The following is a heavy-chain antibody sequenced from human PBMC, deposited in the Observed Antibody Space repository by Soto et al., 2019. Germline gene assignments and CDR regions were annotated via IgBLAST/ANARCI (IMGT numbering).Heavy chain of an antibody. CDR2: ISSNGGST. D-gene: IGHD1-26*01. CDR3: VKVGATHPYNWFDP. Sequence: LRLSCSASGFTFSSYAMHWVRQAPGKGLEYVSAISSNGGSTYYADSVKGRSTISRDNSKNTLYLQMSSLRAEDTAVYYCVKVGATHPYNWFDPWGQGTLVTVSS. V-gene: IGHV3-64D*06. J-gene: IGHJ5*02. CDR1: GFTFSSYA.